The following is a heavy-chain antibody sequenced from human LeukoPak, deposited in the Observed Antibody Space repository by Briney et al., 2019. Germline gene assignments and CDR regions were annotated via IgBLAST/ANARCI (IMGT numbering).Heavy chain of an antibody. V-gene: IGHV3-11*04. Sequence: GGSLRLSCAASGFTFSDYYMSWIRQAPGKGLEWVSYISASGNTIYYADSVKGRFTISRDNAKNSLYLQMNSLRAEDTAVYYCARGVLRYFDWLFGDAFDIWGQGTMVTVSS. CDR2: ISASGNTI. CDR1: GFTFSDYY. CDR3: ARGVLRYFDWLFGDAFDI. D-gene: IGHD3-9*01. J-gene: IGHJ3*02.